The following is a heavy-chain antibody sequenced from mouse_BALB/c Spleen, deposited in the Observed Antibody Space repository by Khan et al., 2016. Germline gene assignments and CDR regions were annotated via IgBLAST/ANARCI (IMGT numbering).Heavy chain of an antibody. Sequence: EVKLLESGGGLVQPGGSLNLSCAASGFDFSRYWMSWARQAPGKGQEWIGEINPGSSTINYTQSLKDKFIISRDNAKNTLYLQMSKVRSEDTALYYCARLGYYGAMDYWGQGTSVTVSS. CDR1: GFDFSRYW. CDR2: INPGSSTI. CDR3: ARLGYYGAMDY. D-gene: IGHD2-3*01. V-gene: IGHV4-2*02. J-gene: IGHJ4*01.